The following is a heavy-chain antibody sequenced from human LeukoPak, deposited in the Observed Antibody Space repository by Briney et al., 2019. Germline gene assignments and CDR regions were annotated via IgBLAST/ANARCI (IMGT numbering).Heavy chain of an antibody. Sequence: GGSLRLSCAASGFTFSSYWMHWVRQAPGKGLVWVSRTNTDGSSTKYADSVKGRFTLARDNAKNTLYLQMNSLRAEDTAVYYCAKGTSDFWSALDYWGEGILVTVSS. CDR2: TNTDGSST. CDR3: AKGTSDFWSALDY. CDR1: GFTFSSYW. V-gene: IGHV3-74*03. D-gene: IGHD3-3*01. J-gene: IGHJ4*02.